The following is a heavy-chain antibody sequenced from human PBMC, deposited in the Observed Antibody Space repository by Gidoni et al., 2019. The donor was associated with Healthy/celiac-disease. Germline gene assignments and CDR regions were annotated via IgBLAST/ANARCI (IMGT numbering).Heavy chain of an antibody. Sequence: EVQLLESGGGLVQPGGSLSPPCAASGFTFSSYAISWVRQAPGKGLEWGSAISGSGGSTYYADSVKGRFTISRDNSKNTLYLQMNSLRGEDTAVYYCAKDLHVPGYYYESSGLAGAFDIWGQGTMVTVSS. J-gene: IGHJ3*02. V-gene: IGHV3-23*01. CDR3: AKDLHVPGYYYESSGLAGAFDI. D-gene: IGHD3-22*01. CDR1: GFTFSSYA. CDR2: ISGSGGST.